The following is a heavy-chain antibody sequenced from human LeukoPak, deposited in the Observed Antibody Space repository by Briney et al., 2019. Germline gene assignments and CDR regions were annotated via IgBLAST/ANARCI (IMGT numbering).Heavy chain of an antibody. CDR3: ARAGRGYSYGSDYYYYYYMDV. D-gene: IGHD5-18*01. CDR1: GGSISSYY. V-gene: IGHV4-34*01. J-gene: IGHJ6*03. Sequence: PSETLSLTCNVSGGSISSYYWSWIRQPPGKGLEWIGEINHSGSTNYNPSLKSRVTISVDTSKNQFSLKLSSVTAADTAVYYCARAGRGYSYGSDYYYYYYMDVWGKGTTVTVSS. CDR2: INHSGST.